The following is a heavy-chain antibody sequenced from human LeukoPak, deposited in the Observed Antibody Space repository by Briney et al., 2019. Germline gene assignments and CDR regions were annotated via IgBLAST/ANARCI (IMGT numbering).Heavy chain of an antibody. CDR2: ISSSSSYI. V-gene: IGHV3-21*01. CDR1: GFTFSSYS. D-gene: IGHD4-17*01. CDR3: AREAVTYGPIYYYMAV. J-gene: IGHJ6*03. Sequence: PGGSLRLSCAASGFTFSSYSMNWVRQAPGKGLEWVSSISSSSSYIYYADSVKGRFTISRDNAKNSLYLQMKSLRAEDTAVYYCAREAVTYGPIYYYMAVWGKGTTVTVSS.